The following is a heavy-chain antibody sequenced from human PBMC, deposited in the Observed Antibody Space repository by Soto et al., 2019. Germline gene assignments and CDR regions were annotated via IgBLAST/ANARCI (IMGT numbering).Heavy chain of an antibody. D-gene: IGHD3-10*01. CDR1: GFIFGSSY. V-gene: IGHV3-64*02. J-gene: IGHJ4*02. CDR2: ISPSGSGT. CDR3: ARGHFFGSGLNYFDY. Sequence: GGSLRLSCAASGFIFGSSYMHWVRQAPGKGLQYVSAISPSGSGTFYTDSVKGRFTTSRDNSKNVLYLQMGSLRAEDLAVYYCARGHFFGSGLNYFDYWGQGTLVTVSS.